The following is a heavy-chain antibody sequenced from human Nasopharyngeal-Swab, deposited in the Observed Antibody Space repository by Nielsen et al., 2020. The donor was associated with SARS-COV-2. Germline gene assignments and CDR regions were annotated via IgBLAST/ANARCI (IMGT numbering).Heavy chain of an antibody. Sequence: GESLKISCKGSGYSFTSYWIGWVRQLPGKGLEWLGIIYPGDSDTIYSPSFEGQVTISPDMSINTAYLQWSSLKASDTAIYFCARLPHCGGDCPPDVWGQGTSVTVSS. D-gene: IGHD2-21*02. CDR3: ARLPHCGGDCPPDV. CDR2: IYPGDSDT. V-gene: IGHV5-51*01. J-gene: IGHJ6*02. CDR1: GYSFTSYW.